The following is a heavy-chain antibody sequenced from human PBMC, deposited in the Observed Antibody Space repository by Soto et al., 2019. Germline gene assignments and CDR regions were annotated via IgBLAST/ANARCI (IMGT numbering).Heavy chain of an antibody. V-gene: IGHV3-74*01. CDR1: GFTFSSYW. J-gene: IGHJ6*03. CDR2: INSDGSST. D-gene: IGHD4-4*01. Sequence: GGSLRLSCAASGFTFSSYWMHWVRQAPGKGLVWVSRINSDGSSTSYADSVKGRFTISRDNAKNTLYLQMNSLRAEDTAVYYCARGHSLGYYYMDVWGKGTTVTVSS. CDR3: ARGHSLGYYYMDV.